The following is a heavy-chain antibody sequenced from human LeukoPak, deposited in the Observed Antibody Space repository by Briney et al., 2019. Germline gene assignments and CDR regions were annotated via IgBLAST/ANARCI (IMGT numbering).Heavy chain of an antibody. V-gene: IGHV4-4*02. Sequence: SETLSLACAVSGGSISSSNWWSWVRQPPGKGLEWIGEIYHSGSTNYNPSLKSRVTISVDKSKNQFSLKLCSVTAEDTAVYYCARERAGSGYENFDYWGQGTLVSVSS. CDR3: ARERAGSGYENFDY. CDR1: GGSISSSNW. D-gene: IGHD5-12*01. CDR2: IYHSGST. J-gene: IGHJ4*02.